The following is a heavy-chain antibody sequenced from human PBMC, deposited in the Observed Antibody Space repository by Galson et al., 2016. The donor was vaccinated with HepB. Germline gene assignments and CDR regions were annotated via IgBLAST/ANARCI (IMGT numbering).Heavy chain of an antibody. D-gene: IGHD6-19*01. CDR1: GFTFSGSS. J-gene: IGHJ4*02. CDR3: VRDAPGDGTEFDH. Sequence: SLRLSCAASGFTFSGSSMHWVRQASGKGLEWVGHIRSKANSFATAYTASVKGRFTISRDDSKNTAYLQMSSLKTEDTAVYYCVRDAPGDGTEFDHWGQGTLVTVAS. CDR2: IRSKANSFAT. V-gene: IGHV3-73*01.